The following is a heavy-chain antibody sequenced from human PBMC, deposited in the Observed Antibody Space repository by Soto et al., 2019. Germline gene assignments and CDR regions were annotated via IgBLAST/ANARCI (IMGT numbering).Heavy chain of an antibody. V-gene: IGHV3-21*01. CDR3: ARDLTRYYYGSGSYIFDY. CDR1: GFTFSSYS. D-gene: IGHD3-10*01. Sequence: GGSLRLSCAASGFTFSSYSMNWVRQAPGKGLEWVSSISSSSSYIYYADSVKGRFTISRDNAKNSLYLQMNSLRAEDTAVYYCARDLTRYYYGSGSYIFDYWGQGTLVTVSS. CDR2: ISSSSSYI. J-gene: IGHJ4*02.